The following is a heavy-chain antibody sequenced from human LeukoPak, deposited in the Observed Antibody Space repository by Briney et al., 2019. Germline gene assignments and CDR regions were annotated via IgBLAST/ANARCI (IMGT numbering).Heavy chain of an antibody. J-gene: IGHJ4*02. V-gene: IGHV1-2*02. CDR3: ARVWFGESLFDY. CDR1: GYTFTGYY. D-gene: IGHD3-10*01. CDR2: INPNSGGT. Sequence: ASVKVSCKASGYTFTGYYMHWVRQAPGQGLEWMGWINPNSGGTNYAQKFQGRVTMTRDTSISTAYMELSRLRSDDTAVYYCARVWFGESLFDYWGQGTLVTVSS.